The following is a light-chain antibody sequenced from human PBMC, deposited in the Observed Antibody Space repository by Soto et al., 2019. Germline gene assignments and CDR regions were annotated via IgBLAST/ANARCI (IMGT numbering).Light chain of an antibody. CDR1: QGISTF. J-gene: IGKJ1*01. CDR2: KAS. V-gene: IGKV1-5*03. Sequence: DIQMTQSPSSLSASVGDRVTITCRASQGISTFLAWYQQKPGKAPKLLIYKASTLKSGVPSRFSGSGSGTEFTLTISSLQPDDFATYYCQLSLGKFGQGTKVDIK. CDR3: QLSLGK.